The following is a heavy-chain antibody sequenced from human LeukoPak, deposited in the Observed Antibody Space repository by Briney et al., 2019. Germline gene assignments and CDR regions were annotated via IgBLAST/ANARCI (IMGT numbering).Heavy chain of an antibody. CDR1: GYSFTSYW. J-gene: IGHJ4*02. D-gene: IGHD6-19*01. CDR2: IYPGDSDT. CDR3: ARPRISSGWLFDY. Sequence: GESLKISCKGSGYSFTSYWIGWVRQMPGKGLEWMGIIYPGDSDTRYSASFQGQVTISADKSISTAYLQWSSLKPSDTAMYYCARPRISSGWLFDYWGQGTLVTVSS. V-gene: IGHV5-51*01.